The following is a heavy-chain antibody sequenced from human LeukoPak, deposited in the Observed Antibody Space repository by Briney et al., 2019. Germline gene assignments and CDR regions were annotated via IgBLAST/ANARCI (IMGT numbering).Heavy chain of an antibody. J-gene: IGHJ4*02. V-gene: IGHV4-38-2*01. D-gene: IGHD3-10*01. CDR3: ARYGSVDELFGRDY. CDR1: GYSISSGYC. CDR2: IYHSGST. Sequence: PSETLSLTCAVSGYSISSGYCWGWIRPPPGKGLEWVGSIYHSGSTYYNPSLKSRVSISEDTPTNHFSLKLSSVTAADTAVYYCARYGSVDELFGRDYWGQGTLVTVSS.